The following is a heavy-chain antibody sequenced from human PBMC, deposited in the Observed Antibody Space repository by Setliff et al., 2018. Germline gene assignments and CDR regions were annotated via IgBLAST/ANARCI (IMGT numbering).Heavy chain of an antibody. CDR1: GYRFTSNW. CDR2: IYPGDSDT. CDR3: ARSRSNFWSGYFNWFDP. Sequence: PGESLKISCKGSGYRFTSNWIGWVRQMPGKGLEWVGVIYPGDSDTRYNPSFRGQVTISADKSISTAYLQWSSLKASDTAMYYCARSRSNFWSGYFNWFDPWGQGTLVTVS. V-gene: IGHV5-51*01. D-gene: IGHD3-3*01. J-gene: IGHJ5*02.